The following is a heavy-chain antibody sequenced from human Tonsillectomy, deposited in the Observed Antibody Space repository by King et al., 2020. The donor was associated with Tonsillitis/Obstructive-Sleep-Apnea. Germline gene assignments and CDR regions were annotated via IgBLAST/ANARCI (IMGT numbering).Heavy chain of an antibody. J-gene: IGHJ6*03. D-gene: IGHD4-11*01. Sequence: EVQLVESGAEVKKPGESLKISCKGSGYSFTSYWIGWVRQIPGKGLEWMGIIYPGDSDTRYSPSFQGQVTISADKSISTAYLQWSSLKASDTAIYYCARGGPTVTPVGYYYMDVWGKGTTVTVSS. CDR3: ARGGPTVTPVGYYYMDV. CDR2: IYPGDSDT. V-gene: IGHV5-51*01. CDR1: GYSFTSYW.